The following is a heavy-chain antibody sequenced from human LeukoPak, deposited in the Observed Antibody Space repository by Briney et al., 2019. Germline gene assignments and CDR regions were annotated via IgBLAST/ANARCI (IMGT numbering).Heavy chain of an antibody. J-gene: IGHJ4*02. CDR3: ARSETGLYSSGWPFDY. V-gene: IGHV4-39*01. CDR2: IYYSGST. D-gene: IGHD6-19*01. Sequence: SSETLSLTCTVSGGSISSSSYYWGWIRQPPGKGLEWIGSIYYSGSTYYNPSLKSRVTISVDTSKNQFSLKLSSVTAADTAVYYCARSETGLYSSGWPFDYWGQGTLVTVSS. CDR1: GGSISSSSYY.